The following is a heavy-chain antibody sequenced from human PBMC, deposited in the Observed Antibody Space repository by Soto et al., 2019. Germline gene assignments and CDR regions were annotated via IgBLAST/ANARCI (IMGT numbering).Heavy chain of an antibody. J-gene: IGHJ6*02. V-gene: IGHV1-18*01. D-gene: IGHD1-1*01. Sequence: GASVKVSCKASGYTFTSYGISWVRQAPGQGLEWMGWISAYNANTNYAQKLQGRVTMTTDTSTSTAYMELRSLRAEDTAVYYCARDTSNYYYYYGMDVWGQGTTVTVSS. CDR3: ARDTSNYYYYYGMDV. CDR1: GYTFTSYG. CDR2: ISAYNANT.